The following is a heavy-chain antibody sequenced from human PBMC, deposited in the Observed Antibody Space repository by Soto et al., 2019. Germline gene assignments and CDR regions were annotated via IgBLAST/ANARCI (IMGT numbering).Heavy chain of an antibody. CDR3: ASGIKRYYYYYMDV. Sequence: SETLSLTCAVYGGSFSGYYWSWIRQPPGKGLEWIGEINHSGSTNYNPSLKSRVTISVDTSKNQFSLKLSSVTAADTAVYYCASGIKRYYYYYMDVWGKGTTVTVSS. CDR2: INHSGST. D-gene: IGHD6-25*01. CDR1: GGSFSGYY. J-gene: IGHJ6*03. V-gene: IGHV4-34*01.